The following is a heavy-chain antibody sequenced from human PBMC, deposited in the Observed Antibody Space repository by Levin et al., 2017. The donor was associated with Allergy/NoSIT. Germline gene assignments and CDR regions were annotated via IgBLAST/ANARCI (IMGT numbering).Heavy chain of an antibody. CDR1: GDSVSSTTAA. CDR2: TYYRSQWSY. D-gene: IGHD2-2*01. V-gene: IGHV6-1*01. J-gene: IGHJ4*02. Sequence: SQTLSLTCAISGDSVSSTTAAWNWIRQSPSRGLEWLGRTYYRSQWSYNYAAFVRGRLTISSDTSKNQFSLQLNSVTPEDTAVYFCVRDGSTSWNYFDYWGLGTQVTVSS. CDR3: VRDGSTSWNYFDY.